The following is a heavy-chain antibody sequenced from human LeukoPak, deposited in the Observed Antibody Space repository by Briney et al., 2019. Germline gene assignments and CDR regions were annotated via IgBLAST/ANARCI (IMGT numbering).Heavy chain of an antibody. CDR3: ARTPSGSYDY. D-gene: IGHD1-26*01. Sequence: PSETLSLTCTVSGGSISSYYWSWIRQPPGKGLEWIGYIYTSGSTNYNPSLKSRVTISVDTSKNQFPLKLSSVTAADTAVYYCARTPSGSYDYWGQGTLVTVSS. V-gene: IGHV4-4*09. CDR2: IYTSGST. CDR1: GGSISSYY. J-gene: IGHJ4*02.